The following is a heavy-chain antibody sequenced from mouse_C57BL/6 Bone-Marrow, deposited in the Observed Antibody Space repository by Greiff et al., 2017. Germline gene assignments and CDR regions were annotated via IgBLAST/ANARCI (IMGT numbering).Heavy chain of an antibody. Sequence: VQLRQPGAELVKPGASVKMSCKASGYTFTSYWITWVKRRPGQGLEWIGDIYPGSGSTNYNEKFKSKATLTVDTSSSTAYMQLSSLTSEDSAVYYCARPYYSNYWYFDVWGTGTTVTVSS. J-gene: IGHJ1*03. CDR2: IYPGSGST. CDR1: GYTFTSYW. D-gene: IGHD2-5*01. V-gene: IGHV1-55*01. CDR3: ARPYYSNYWYFDV.